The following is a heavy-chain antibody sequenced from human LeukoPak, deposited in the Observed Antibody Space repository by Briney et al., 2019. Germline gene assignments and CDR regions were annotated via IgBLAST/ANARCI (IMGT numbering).Heavy chain of an antibody. Sequence: GGSLRLSCAASGFTFDDYAMHWVRQAPGKGLEWVSGISWNSGSMAYADSVKGRFTISRDNAKNSLYLQMDSLRAEDTALYYCVKDTRVQGGLDFWGQGTLVTVSS. CDR2: ISWNSGSM. CDR1: GFTFDDYA. V-gene: IGHV3-9*01. J-gene: IGHJ4*02. D-gene: IGHD3-16*01. CDR3: VKDTRVQGGLDF.